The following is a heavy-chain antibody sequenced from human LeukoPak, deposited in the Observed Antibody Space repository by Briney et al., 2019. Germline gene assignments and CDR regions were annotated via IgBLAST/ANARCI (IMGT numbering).Heavy chain of an antibody. D-gene: IGHD2-21*01. Sequence: GTSVKVSCKXSGYTFTGYYMHWVRQAPGQGLEWMGWIIPNSGGTNYAQKFQGRVTMTRDTSISTAYMELSRLRSDDTAVYYCASGGVVIAIYYYYYMDVWGKGTTVTVSS. J-gene: IGHJ6*03. V-gene: IGHV1-2*02. CDR1: GYTFTGYY. CDR3: ASGGVVIAIYYYYYMDV. CDR2: IIPNSGGT.